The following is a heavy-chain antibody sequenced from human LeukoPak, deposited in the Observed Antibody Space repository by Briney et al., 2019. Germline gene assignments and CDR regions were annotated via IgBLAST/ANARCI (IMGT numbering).Heavy chain of an antibody. D-gene: IGHD6-13*01. Sequence: GGSLRLSCAASGFTFSSYAMSWVRQAPGKGLEWVSAISGSGGSTYYADSVKGRFTISRDNSKNTLYLQMNSLRAEDTAVYYCATSSSSWYYFDYWGQGTLATVSS. J-gene: IGHJ4*02. CDR3: ATSSSSWYYFDY. CDR1: GFTFSSYA. V-gene: IGHV3-23*01. CDR2: ISGSGGST.